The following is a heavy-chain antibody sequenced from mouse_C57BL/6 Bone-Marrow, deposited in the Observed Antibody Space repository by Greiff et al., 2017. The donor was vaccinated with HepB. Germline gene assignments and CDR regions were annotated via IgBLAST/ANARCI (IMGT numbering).Heavy chain of an antibody. CDR1: GFTFTDYY. CDR2: IRNKANGYTT. V-gene: IGHV7-3*01. Sequence: EVKVEESGGGLVQPGGSLSLSCAASGFTFTDYYMSWVRQPPGKALEWLGFIRNKANGYTTEYSASVKGRFTISRDNSQSILYLQMNALRAEDSATYYCASSGLAWFAYWGQGTLVTVSA. J-gene: IGHJ3*01. D-gene: IGHD3-2*02. CDR3: ASSGLAWFAY.